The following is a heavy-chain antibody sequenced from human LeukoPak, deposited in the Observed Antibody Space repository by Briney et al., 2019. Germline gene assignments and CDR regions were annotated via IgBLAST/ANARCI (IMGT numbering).Heavy chain of an antibody. CDR3: ARRSSPAALDRYYSYGMDV. CDR1: GYTFTSYG. J-gene: IGHJ6*02. V-gene: IGHV1-18*01. D-gene: IGHD2-2*01. CDR2: ISAYNGNT. Sequence: GASVKVSCKASGYTFTSYGISWVRQAPGQGLEWMGWISAYNGNTNYAQKLQGRVTMTTDTSTSTAYMELRSLRSDDTAVYYCARRSSPAALDRYYSYGMDVWGQGTTVTVSS.